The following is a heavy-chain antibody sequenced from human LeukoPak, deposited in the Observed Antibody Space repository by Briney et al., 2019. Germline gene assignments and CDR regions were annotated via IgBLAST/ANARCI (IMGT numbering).Heavy chain of an antibody. Sequence: GGSLRLSCAASGFTFSSYVMHWVRQAPGKGLEWVSSISSSSSYIYYSDSVKGRFTISRDNAKNSLHLQMNSLRAEDTALYYCARVRPGQWLLRDAFDIWGQGTMVTVSS. V-gene: IGHV3-21*01. D-gene: IGHD6-19*01. CDR2: ISSSSSYI. J-gene: IGHJ3*02. CDR3: ARVRPGQWLLRDAFDI. CDR1: GFTFSSYV.